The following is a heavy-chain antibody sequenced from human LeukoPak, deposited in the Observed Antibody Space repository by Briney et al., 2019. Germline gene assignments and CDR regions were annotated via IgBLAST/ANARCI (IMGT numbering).Heavy chain of an antibody. J-gene: IGHJ4*02. CDR3: AKDRGGSSSRTPFDY. D-gene: IGHD6-6*01. CDR2: ISGSGGST. CDR1: GFTFSSYA. Sequence: PGGSLRLSCAASGFTFSSYAMSRVRQAPGKGLEWVSAISGSGGSTYYADSVKGRFTISRDNSKNTLYLQMNSLRAEDTAVYYCAKDRGGSSSRTPFDYWGQGTLVTVSS. V-gene: IGHV3-23*01.